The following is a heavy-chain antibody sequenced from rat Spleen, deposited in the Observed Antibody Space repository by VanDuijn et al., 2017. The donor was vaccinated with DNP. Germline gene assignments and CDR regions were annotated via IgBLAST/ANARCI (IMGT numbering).Heavy chain of an antibody. CDR1: GFNFSDYG. V-gene: IGHV5-20*01. D-gene: IGHD1-12*02. Sequence: EVQLVESGGGLVQPGRSMKLSCAASGFNFSDYGMAWVLQAPRKGLEWVAAISYDGGSTYYRDSAKGRFTISRDNAKSTLYLQMESLRSEDTATYFCAKDESDGSFYYSPLDYWGQGVMVTVSS. J-gene: IGHJ2*01. CDR2: ISYDGGST. CDR3: AKDESDGSFYYSPLDY.